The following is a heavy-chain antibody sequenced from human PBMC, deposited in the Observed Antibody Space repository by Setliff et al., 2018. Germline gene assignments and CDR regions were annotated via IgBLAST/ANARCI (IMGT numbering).Heavy chain of an antibody. CDR1: GGSMIGGHYY. V-gene: IGHV4-31*03. Sequence: SETLSLTCTVSGGSMIGGHYYWSWIRQLPGKGLEWIAYIYYSGNTYYNPSLKSRVTISVDTSKNQFSLKINSVTAADTAVYYCARGHCSSGECPNYFDPWGQGTQGTVSS. D-gene: IGHD2-15*01. CDR2: IYYSGNT. CDR3: ARGHCSSGECPNYFDP. J-gene: IGHJ5*02.